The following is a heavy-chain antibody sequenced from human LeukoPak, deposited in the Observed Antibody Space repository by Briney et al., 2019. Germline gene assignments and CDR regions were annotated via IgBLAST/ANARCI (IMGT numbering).Heavy chain of an antibody. V-gene: IGHV3-30*02. Sequence: GGSLRLSCAASGFTFSSYGMHWVRQAPGKGLEWVAFIRYDGSNKYYADSVKGRFTISRDNAKNFLYLQMNSLRAEDTALYYCAKDRGGGSQLGDAFDVWGQGTMVTVSS. CDR3: AKDRGGGSQLGDAFDV. CDR2: IRYDGSNK. D-gene: IGHD2-15*01. CDR1: GFTFSSYG. J-gene: IGHJ3*01.